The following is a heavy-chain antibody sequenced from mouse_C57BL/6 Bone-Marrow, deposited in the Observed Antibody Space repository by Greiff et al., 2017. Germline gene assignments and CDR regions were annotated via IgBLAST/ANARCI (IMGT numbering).Heavy chain of an antibody. V-gene: IGHV5-17*01. D-gene: IGHD1-1*01. CDR2: LSSGSSTI. Sequence: EVQGVESGGGLVKPGGSLKLSCAASGFTFSDYGMHWVRQAPEKGLEWVAYLSSGSSTIYYADTVKGRFTISRDNAKNTLFLQMTSLRSEDTAMYYCARGTTVARHYYAMDYWGQGTSVTVSS. J-gene: IGHJ4*01. CDR3: ARGTTVARHYYAMDY. CDR1: GFTFSDYG.